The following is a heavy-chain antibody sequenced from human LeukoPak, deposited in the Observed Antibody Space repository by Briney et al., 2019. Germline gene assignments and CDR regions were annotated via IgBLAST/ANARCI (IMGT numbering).Heavy chain of an antibody. CDR2: IIPIFGTA. Sequence: TGGSLRLSCAASGFSFSSYAISWVRQAPGQGLEWMGGIIPIFGTANYAQKFQGRVTITADESTSTAYMELSSLRSEDTAVYYCARDPAASSGFLTLLFDYWGQGTLVTVSS. D-gene: IGHD3-22*01. V-gene: IGHV1-69*01. J-gene: IGHJ4*02. CDR1: GFSFSSYA. CDR3: ARDPAASSGFLTLLFDY.